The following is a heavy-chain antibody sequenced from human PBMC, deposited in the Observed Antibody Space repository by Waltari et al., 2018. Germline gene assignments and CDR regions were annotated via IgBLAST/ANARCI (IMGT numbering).Heavy chain of an antibody. D-gene: IGHD3-3*01. CDR1: GASINSGDYY. Sequence: QVHLQESGPGLAKPSQTLSLTCSVSGASINSGDYYWSWIRQPPGKDLEWIGYISYSGTPYYTPSLKIRVSISLATAKNDFSLEVGSVTAADTAMYYCARVDTIFGVVPHADAFDIWGQGTMVTVAS. J-gene: IGHJ3*02. CDR2: ISYSGTP. CDR3: ARVDTIFGVVPHADAFDI. V-gene: IGHV4-30-4*08.